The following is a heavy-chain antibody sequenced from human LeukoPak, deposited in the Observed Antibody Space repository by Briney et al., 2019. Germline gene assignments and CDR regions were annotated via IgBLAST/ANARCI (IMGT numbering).Heavy chain of an antibody. Sequence: GGSLRLSCAASGFTFSSYAMSWVRQTPGKGLGWVSAISGSGGSTYYADSVKGRFTISRDNSKNTLYLQMNSLRAEDTAVYYCAKELEDYYGPPDYWGQGTLVTVSS. CDR2: ISGSGGST. D-gene: IGHD3-10*01. CDR1: GFTFSSYA. V-gene: IGHV3-23*01. J-gene: IGHJ4*02. CDR3: AKELEDYYGPPDY.